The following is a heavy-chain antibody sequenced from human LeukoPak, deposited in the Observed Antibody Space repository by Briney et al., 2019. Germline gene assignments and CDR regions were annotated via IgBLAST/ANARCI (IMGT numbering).Heavy chain of an antibody. Sequence: ASVKVSCKASGYTFTSYDINWVRQATGQGLEWMGWMNPNSGNTGYAQKFQGRVTMTRNTSISTAYMELSSLRSGDTAVYYCARAGGYCGRISCPYYFDYWGQGSLVAVSS. J-gene: IGHJ4*02. CDR3: ARAGGYCGRISCPYYFDY. CDR2: MNPNSGNT. CDR1: GYTFTSYD. D-gene: IGHD2-15*01. V-gene: IGHV1-8*01.